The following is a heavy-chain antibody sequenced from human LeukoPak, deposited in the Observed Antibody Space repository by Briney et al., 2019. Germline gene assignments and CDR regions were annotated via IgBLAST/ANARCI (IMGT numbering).Heavy chain of an antibody. CDR3: ARSMMEWLLKGWFDP. D-gene: IGHD3-3*01. CDR2: IIPIFGTA. J-gene: IGHJ5*02. V-gene: IGHV1-69*13. CDR1: GGTFSSYA. Sequence: GASVKVSCKAPGGTFSSYAISWVRQAPGQGLEWMGGIIPIFGTANYAQKFQGRVTITADESTSTAYMELSSLRSEDTAVYYCARSMMEWLLKGWFDPWGQGTLVTVSS.